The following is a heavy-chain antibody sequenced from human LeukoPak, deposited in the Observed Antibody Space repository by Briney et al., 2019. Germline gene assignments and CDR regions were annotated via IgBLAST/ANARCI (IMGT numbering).Heavy chain of an antibody. CDR3: ARRGYCSSTSCLNWFDP. CDR2: IYPGDSDT. Sequence: GESLKISCKGSGYSFTSYWIGWVRQMPGKGLEWMGIIYPGDSDTRYSPSFQGQDTISADKSISTAYLQWSSLKASDTAMYYCARRGYCSSTSCLNWFDPWGQGTLVTVSS. V-gene: IGHV5-51*03. J-gene: IGHJ5*02. CDR1: GYSFTSYW. D-gene: IGHD2-2*01.